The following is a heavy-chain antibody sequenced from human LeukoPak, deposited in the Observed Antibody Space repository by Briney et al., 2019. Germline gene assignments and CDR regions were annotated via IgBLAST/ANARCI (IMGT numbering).Heavy chain of an antibody. CDR3: ARSWGSGSYDWFDP. J-gene: IGHJ5*02. Sequence: PSETLSLTCAASGGSISSYYWSWIRQPPGKGLEWIAYIYYSGSTNYNPSLKSQVTISVDTSKNQFSLKLRSVTAADTAVYYCARSWGSGSYDWFDPGGQGTLVTVSS. D-gene: IGHD3-10*01. CDR1: GGSISSYY. V-gene: IGHV4-59*01. CDR2: IYYSGST.